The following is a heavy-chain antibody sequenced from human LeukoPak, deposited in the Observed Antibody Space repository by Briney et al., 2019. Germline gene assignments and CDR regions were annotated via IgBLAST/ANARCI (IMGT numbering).Heavy chain of an antibody. CDR2: FYYNRDT. CDR3: ARRAPPDY. J-gene: IGHJ4*02. V-gene: IGHV4-39*01. Sequence: SEILSLTCTVSGDSLSSSFNYWGWIRQPPGKGLEWIGSFYYNRDTYYNPSLKRRVTISVDTSKNQFSLKLTSVTAADTAVYYCARRAPPDYWGQGTLVTVSS. CDR1: GDSLSSSFNY.